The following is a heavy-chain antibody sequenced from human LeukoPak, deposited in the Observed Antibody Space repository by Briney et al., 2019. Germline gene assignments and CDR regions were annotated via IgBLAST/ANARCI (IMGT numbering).Heavy chain of an antibody. J-gene: IGHJ4*02. D-gene: IGHD4-17*01. CDR3: AKRPSDYGDYVTYFDY. CDR2: ISDDGRNK. CDR1: GFSFISYG. Sequence: GGSLRLSCAASGFSFISYGMHWVRQAPGKGLEWVGVISDDGRNKKYADSVKGRFTIPRDNSKDTLYLQVNSLRDEDTAVYYCAKRPSDYGDYVTYFDYWGQGTLVTVSS. V-gene: IGHV3-30*18.